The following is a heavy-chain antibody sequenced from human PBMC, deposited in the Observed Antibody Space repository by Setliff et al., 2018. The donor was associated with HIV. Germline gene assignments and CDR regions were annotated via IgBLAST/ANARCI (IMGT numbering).Heavy chain of an antibody. CDR3: ARQTWEYYDTLTGYYRSPKNFDS. Sequence: PSETLSLTCTVSGGSISSTSYYWGWIRQPPGTGLEWIGSISSSGNTYYNPSLKSRVTTSVDTPKNQFSLKLSSVTAPDTAIYYCARQTWEYYDTLTGYYRSPKNFDSWGQGTLVTVS. V-gene: IGHV4-39*01. J-gene: IGHJ4*02. CDR2: ISSSGNT. D-gene: IGHD3-9*01. CDR1: GGSISSTSYY.